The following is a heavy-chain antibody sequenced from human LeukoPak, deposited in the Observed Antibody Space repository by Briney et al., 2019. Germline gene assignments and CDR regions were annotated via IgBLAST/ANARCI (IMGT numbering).Heavy chain of an antibody. Sequence: PGGSLRLSCAASGFTFSDYNMNRIRQAPGKGLEWVSHISSSGNIIYYVDSVKGRFTISRDNAKNSLYLQMNSLRAEDTAVYYCARAMFGGVIGKFDYWGQGSLVTVSS. CDR3: ARAMFGGVIGKFDY. D-gene: IGHD3-16*02. J-gene: IGHJ4*02. V-gene: IGHV3-11*01. CDR1: GFTFSDYN. CDR2: ISSSGNII.